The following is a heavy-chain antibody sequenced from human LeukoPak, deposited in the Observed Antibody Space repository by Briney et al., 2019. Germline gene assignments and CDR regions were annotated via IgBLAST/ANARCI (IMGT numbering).Heavy chain of an antibody. CDR1: GFTFSSSG. V-gene: IGHV3-30*18. J-gene: IGHJ4*02. D-gene: IGHD1-26*01. CDR3: AKDTSSPNSGFYHY. Sequence: GRSLRLSCAASGFTFSSSGMHWVRQAPGKGLEWVSTVSHDGSNRYYGDSVKGRFIISRDNSRDTVYLQMNSLRAEDTAVYFCAKDTSSPNSGFYHYWGQGTPVTASS. CDR2: VSHDGSNR.